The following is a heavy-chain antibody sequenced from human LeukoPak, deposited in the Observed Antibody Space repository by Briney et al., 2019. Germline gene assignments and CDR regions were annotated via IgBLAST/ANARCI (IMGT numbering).Heavy chain of an antibody. V-gene: IGHV4-39*01. J-gene: IGHJ4*02. CDR1: GGSIATNNYY. D-gene: IGHD2-15*01. CDR3: ATQLGGSRRIDY. CDR2: IYYSGTT. Sequence: SETLSLTCTVSGGSIATNNYYWGWIRQPPGTGLEWIGNIYYSGTTNYSLSLKSRVTISVDTSKSEFSLKLSSVTAADTAVYFCATQLGGSRRIDYWGQGALVTVSS.